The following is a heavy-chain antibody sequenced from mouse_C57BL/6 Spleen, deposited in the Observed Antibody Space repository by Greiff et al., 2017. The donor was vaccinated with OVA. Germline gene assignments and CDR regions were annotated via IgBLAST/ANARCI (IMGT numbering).Heavy chain of an antibody. J-gene: IGHJ4*01. V-gene: IGHV1-64*01. D-gene: IGHD3-2*02. CDR3: ARYSSGYLGAMDY. CDR2: IHPNSGST. CDR1: GYTFTSYW. Sequence: QVQLQQPGAELVKPGASVKLSCKASGYTFTSYWMHWVKQRPGQGLEWIGMIHPNSGSTNYNEKFKSKATLTVDKSSSTAYMQLSSLTSEDSAVYYCARYSSGYLGAMDYWGQGTSVTVSS.